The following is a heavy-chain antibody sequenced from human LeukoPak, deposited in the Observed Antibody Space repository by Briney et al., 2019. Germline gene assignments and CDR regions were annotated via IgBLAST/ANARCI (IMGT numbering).Heavy chain of an antibody. CDR2: ISSSGSTI. V-gene: IGHV3-11*01. CDR3: ARDLDHYHDSSGYIDY. CDR1: GFTFSDYY. J-gene: IGHJ4*02. D-gene: IGHD3-22*01. Sequence: GGSLRLSCAASGFTFSDYYMSWIRQAPGKGLEWVSYISSSGSTIYYVDSVKGRFTISRDNAKNSLYLQMNSLRAEDTAVYYCARDLDHYHDSSGYIDYWGQGTLVTVSS.